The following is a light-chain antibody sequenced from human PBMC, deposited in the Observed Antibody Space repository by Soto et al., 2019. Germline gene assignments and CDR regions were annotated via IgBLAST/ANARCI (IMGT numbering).Light chain of an antibody. Sequence: EIVLTQSPATLSLSPGERATLSCRASQSVSSYLAWYQHKPGQAPRLLIYDASNRATGIPARFSGSGSGTDFTLTITSLQSEDFVVYYCQQYNSWPPITFGQGTRLEIK. V-gene: IGKV3-11*01. CDR2: DAS. CDR1: QSVSSY. CDR3: QQYNSWPPIT. J-gene: IGKJ5*01.